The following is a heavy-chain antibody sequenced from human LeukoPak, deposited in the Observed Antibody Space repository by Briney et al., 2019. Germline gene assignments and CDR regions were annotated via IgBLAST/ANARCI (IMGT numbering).Heavy chain of an antibody. D-gene: IGHD3-16*01. CDR3: ATYTEDYSGPAFAP. CDR2: IHYSGNT. CDR1: GGSISSSIHY. J-gene: IGHJ5*02. V-gene: IGHV4-39*07. Sequence: PSETLSLTCTVSGGSISSSIHYWGWVRQSPRKGLEWIGTIHYSGNTYYNPSLRSRLTISLDTSNNQFSLKLSSVTAADTAVYYCATYTEDYSGPAFAPWGRAPWSSSPQ.